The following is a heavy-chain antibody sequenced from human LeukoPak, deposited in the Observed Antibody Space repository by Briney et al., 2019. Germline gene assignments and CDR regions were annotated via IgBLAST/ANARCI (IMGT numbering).Heavy chain of an antibody. CDR2: IYSGGST. CDR3: ARDLRKGAYFDY. CDR1: GFTVSSKY. V-gene: IGHV3-66*01. J-gene: IGHJ4*02. D-gene: IGHD3-16*01. Sequence: PGGSLRLSCAASGFTVSSKYMSWVRQAPGKGLEWVSVIYSGGSTYYADSVKGRFTISRDNSKNTLYLEMNSLRADDTAAYYCARDLRKGAYFDYWGQGTLVTVSS.